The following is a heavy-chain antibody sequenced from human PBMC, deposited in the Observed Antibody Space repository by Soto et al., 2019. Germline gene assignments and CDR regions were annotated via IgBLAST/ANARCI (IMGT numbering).Heavy chain of an antibody. V-gene: IGHV3-13*01. J-gene: IGHJ6*02. CDR1: GFTFSNYD. CDR2: IGTAGDS. Sequence: PGGSLRLSCAASGFTFSNYDMHWVRQATGEGLEWVSAIGTAGDSYYPGSVKGRFTISRENAKNSLYLQMNSLRAGDTAVYYCARMKNGMDVWGQGTTVTVS. CDR3: ARMKNGMDV.